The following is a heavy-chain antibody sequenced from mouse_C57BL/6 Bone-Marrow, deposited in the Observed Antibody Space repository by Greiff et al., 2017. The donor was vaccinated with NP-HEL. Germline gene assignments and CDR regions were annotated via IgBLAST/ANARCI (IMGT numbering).Heavy chain of an antibody. J-gene: IGHJ2*01. CDR3: ARGRSGNYYLDY. D-gene: IGHD2-1*01. Sequence: EVQLQESGPGMVKPSQSLSLTCTVTGYSITSGYDWHWIRHFPGNKLEWMGYISYSGSTNYNPSLKSRISITHDTSKNHFFLKLNSVTTEDTATYYWARGRSGNYYLDYWGQGTTLTVSS. V-gene: IGHV3-1*01. CDR2: ISYSGST. CDR1: GYSITSGYD.